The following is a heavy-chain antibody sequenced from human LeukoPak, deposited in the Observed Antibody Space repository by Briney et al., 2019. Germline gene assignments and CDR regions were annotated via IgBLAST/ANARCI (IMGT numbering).Heavy chain of an antibody. CDR3: ARVGSTHYGMDV. V-gene: IGHV4-59*01. Sequence: PSETLSLTCTVSGGSISSYYWSWIRQPPGKGLEWIGYIYYSGSTNYNPSLKSRVTISVDTSKNQFSLKLSSVTAADTAVYYCARVGSTHYGMDVWGQGTTVTVSS. CDR1: GGSISSYY. J-gene: IGHJ6*02. CDR2: IYYSGST. D-gene: IGHD2/OR15-2a*01.